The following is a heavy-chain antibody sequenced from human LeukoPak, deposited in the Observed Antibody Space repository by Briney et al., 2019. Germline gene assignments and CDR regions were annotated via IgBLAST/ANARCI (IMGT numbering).Heavy chain of an antibody. V-gene: IGHV3-15*01. J-gene: IGHJ4*02. CDR1: GFTFSSAW. CDR2: IKSKTDGGTR. CDR3: STHLGASAAYYFDF. Sequence: GGSLRLSCAASGFTFSSAWMSWVRQAPGKGLEWVGHIKSKTDGGTRDYAAPVKGRFTISRDDSKNMLNLQMNSLKTEDTAVYYCSTHLGASAAYYFDFWGQGTLVTVSS. D-gene: IGHD3-3*02.